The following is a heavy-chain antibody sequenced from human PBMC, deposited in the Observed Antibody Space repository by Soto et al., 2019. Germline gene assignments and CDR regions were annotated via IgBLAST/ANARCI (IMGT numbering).Heavy chain of an antibody. CDR2: ISSSSSYT. V-gene: IGHV3-11*06. J-gene: IGHJ5*02. D-gene: IGHD3-16*01. CDR3: ACVFLGWFDP. CDR1: GVTFSDYY. Sequence: PGGSLRLSCAASGVTFSDYYMSCIRQAPGKGLEWVSYISSSSSYTNYADSVKGRFTISRDNAKNSLYLQMNSLRAEDTAVYYCACVFLGWFDPWGQGTLVTVSS.